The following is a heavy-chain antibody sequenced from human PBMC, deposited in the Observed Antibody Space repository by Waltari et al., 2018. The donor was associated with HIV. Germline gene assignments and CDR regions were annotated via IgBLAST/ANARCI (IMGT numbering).Heavy chain of an antibody. D-gene: IGHD6-6*01. CDR2: INYDGSNK. CDR1: GFTFGSYG. Sequence: VQLMESGGGVVPPGKSLRPSCAPSGFTFGSYGIHWVRQAPGKGLDWVAVINYDGSNKFYAESVKGRFLISRDNSKNTLFLQMNSLRDEDTGLYYCARDKAPYSSSSAVDYWGQGTLVTVS. CDR3: ARDKAPYSSSSAVDY. V-gene: IGHV3-33*01. J-gene: IGHJ4*02.